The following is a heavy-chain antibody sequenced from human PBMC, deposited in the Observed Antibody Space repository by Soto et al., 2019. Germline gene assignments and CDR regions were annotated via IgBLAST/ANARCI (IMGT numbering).Heavy chain of an antibody. V-gene: IGHV1-8*01. CDR2: INPNTGYT. CDR1: GYTFTSYD. D-gene: IGHD3-16*02. J-gene: IGHJ4*02. CDR3: VRGRVMITFGVVIVIDY. Sequence: QVQLVQSGAAMKKPGASVKVSCKASGYTFTSYDINLVRQATGQGLEWMGWINPNTGYTDYAQKFQDRVTMTGNTSITTAYMELSSLRSEDTAVYYCVRGRVMITFGVVIVIDYWGQGSPVTVSS.